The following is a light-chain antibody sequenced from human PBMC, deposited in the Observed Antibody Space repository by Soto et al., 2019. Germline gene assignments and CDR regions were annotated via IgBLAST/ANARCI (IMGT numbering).Light chain of an antibody. CDR1: QDISIN. Sequence: IQLTQSPSSLSASVGDRVTITCRASQDISINLAWYHQIPGKAPKVLISGASAVQTGVPSEFSGSGSGTDFTLTISSLQPEHFATYYCQQLHSYPYTFVQGTKLEI. CDR3: QQLHSYPYT. J-gene: IGKJ2*01. V-gene: IGKV1-9*01. CDR2: GAS.